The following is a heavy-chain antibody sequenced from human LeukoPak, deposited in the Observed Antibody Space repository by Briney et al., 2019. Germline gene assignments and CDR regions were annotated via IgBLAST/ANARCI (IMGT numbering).Heavy chain of an antibody. CDR2: ISGSGLYA. J-gene: IGHJ4*02. CDR1: GFTFSSYG. V-gene: IGHV3-23*01. D-gene: IGHD5-24*01. Sequence: PGGPLRLSCAASGFTFSSYGMSWVRKAPGKGLEWVSAISGSGLYAYYSDSVKGRFTISRDNSKNTLYLQVNGLRVEDTAVYYCAKSQWLQSGGLDYWGQGTLVTVSS. CDR3: AKSQWLQSGGLDY.